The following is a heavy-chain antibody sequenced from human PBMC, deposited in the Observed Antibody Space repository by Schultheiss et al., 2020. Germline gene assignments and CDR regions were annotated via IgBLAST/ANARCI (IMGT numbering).Heavy chain of an antibody. V-gene: IGHV1-2*04. D-gene: IGHD2-15*01. J-gene: IGHJ5*02. CDR1: GYTFTSYD. CDR2: INPNSGGT. Sequence: SCKASGYTFTSYDINWVRQAPGQGLEWMGWINPNSGGTNYAQKFQGWVTMTRDTSLSTAYMELSRLRSDDTAVYYCARAFKLGYCSGGSCHGWFDPWGQGTLVTVSS. CDR3: ARAFKLGYCSGGSCHGWFDP.